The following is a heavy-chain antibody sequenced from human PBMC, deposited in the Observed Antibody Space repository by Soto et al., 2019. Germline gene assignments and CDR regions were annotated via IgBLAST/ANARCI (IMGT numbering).Heavy chain of an antibody. CDR2: ISGSGGST. V-gene: IGHV3-23*01. CDR3: AKARDTHSSGIDAFDI. D-gene: IGHD6-19*01. CDR1: VFTFSSYA. J-gene: IGHJ3*02. Sequence: VGSLRLSCAASVFTFSSYAMSCVRHAPGKWLEWVSAISGSGGSTYYADSVKGRFTISRDNSKNTLYLKMNSLRAEDTAVYYCAKARDTHSSGIDAFDILGQGTMVIVSS.